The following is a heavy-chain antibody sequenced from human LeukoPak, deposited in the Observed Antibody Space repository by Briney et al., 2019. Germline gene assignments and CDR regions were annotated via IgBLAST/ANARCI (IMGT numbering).Heavy chain of an antibody. D-gene: IGHD1-26*01. Sequence: GGSLRLSCAASGFTFSSYAMHWVRQAPGKGLEYVSAISGNGGSTYYANSVKGRFTISRDNSKNTLYLQMGSLRAEDMAVYYCAREGLVGATDYWGQGTLVTVSS. CDR2: ISGNGGST. V-gene: IGHV3-64*01. CDR3: AREGLVGATDY. CDR1: GFTFSSYA. J-gene: IGHJ4*02.